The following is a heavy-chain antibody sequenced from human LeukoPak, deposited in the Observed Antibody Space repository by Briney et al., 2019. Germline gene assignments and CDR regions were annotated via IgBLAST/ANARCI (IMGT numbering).Heavy chain of an antibody. Sequence: GGSLRLSCAASGFTFSSYEMNWVRQAPGKGLEWVSAISGSGGSTYYADSVKGRFTISRDNSKNTLYLQMNSLRAEDTAVYYCARDFKTLYYFDYWGQGTLVTVSS. V-gene: IGHV3-23*01. CDR3: ARDFKTLYYFDY. CDR2: ISGSGGST. CDR1: GFTFSSYE. J-gene: IGHJ4*02.